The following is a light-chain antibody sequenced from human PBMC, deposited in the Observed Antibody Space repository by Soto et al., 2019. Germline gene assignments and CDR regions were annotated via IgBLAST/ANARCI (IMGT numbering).Light chain of an antibody. Sequence: QSALTQPPSASGSPGQSVAISCTGTSSDVGGQNYVSWYQQHPGKAPKLIIYAVAEWPSGVPDRFSGSKSGNTASLTVSGLQTEDEADYYCSSHAGNNNYVFGTGTKV. CDR1: SSDVGGQNY. V-gene: IGLV2-8*01. CDR2: AVA. CDR3: SSHAGNNNYV. J-gene: IGLJ1*01.